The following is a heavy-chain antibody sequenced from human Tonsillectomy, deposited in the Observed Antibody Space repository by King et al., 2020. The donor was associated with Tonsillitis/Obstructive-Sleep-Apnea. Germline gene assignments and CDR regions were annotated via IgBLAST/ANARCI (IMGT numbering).Heavy chain of an antibody. D-gene: IGHD4-11*01. CDR3: TTVSTVTYYYYCMDV. CDR2: IKSKTDGGTT. CDR1: GFTFSNAW. V-gene: IGHV3-15*01. J-gene: IGHJ6*03. Sequence: VQLVESGGGLVKPGGSLRLSCAASGFTFSNAWMSWVRQAPGKGLEWVGRIKSKTDGGTTDYAAPVKGRFTISRDDSKNTLYLQMNSLKTEDTAVYYCTTVSTVTYYYYCMDVWGKGTTVTVSS.